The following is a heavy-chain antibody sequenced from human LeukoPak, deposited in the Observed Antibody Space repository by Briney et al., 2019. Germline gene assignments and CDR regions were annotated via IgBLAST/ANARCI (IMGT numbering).Heavy chain of an antibody. Sequence: PSETLSLTCSVSGDSNSTYYWSWIRQPAGKGLEWIGRVYSSGSTSYNPSFKNRVSMSLDTSRDQFSLELTSVTAADTAVYYCASSVGKWLQAKGFDCWGQGTLVTVSS. J-gene: IGHJ4*02. V-gene: IGHV4-4*07. CDR1: GDSNSTYY. CDR2: VYSSGST. D-gene: IGHD5-18*01. CDR3: ASSVGKWLQAKGFDC.